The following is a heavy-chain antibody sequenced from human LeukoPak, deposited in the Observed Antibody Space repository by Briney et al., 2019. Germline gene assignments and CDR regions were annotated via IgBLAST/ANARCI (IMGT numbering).Heavy chain of an antibody. Sequence: PGGSLRLSCAASGLNFSNAWMSWVRQAPGKGLEWVSVIYSGGSTHYADSVKGRFTISRDNSKNTLYLQMNGLTAEDTGVYYCARDKPFDSSSGHYFYYYMGVWGKGTMVTVSS. CDR2: IYSGGST. J-gene: IGHJ6*03. CDR3: ARDKPFDSSSGHYFYYYMGV. CDR1: GLNFSNAW. D-gene: IGHD2-2*01. V-gene: IGHV3-66*02.